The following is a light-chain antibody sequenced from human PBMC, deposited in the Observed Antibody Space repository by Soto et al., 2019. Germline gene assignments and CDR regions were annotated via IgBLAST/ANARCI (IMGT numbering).Light chain of an antibody. Sequence: QSALTQPASVSGSPGQSIIISCTGASSDVGTYSLVSWYQQHPGKAPKLMIYEGSRPPSGVSNRFSGSTSDNTASLTISGLQAEDEADYYCCSYAGSTNFVLFGGGTKLTVL. CDR3: CSYAGSTNFVL. J-gene: IGLJ3*02. CDR1: SSDVGTYSL. CDR2: EGS. V-gene: IGLV2-23*01.